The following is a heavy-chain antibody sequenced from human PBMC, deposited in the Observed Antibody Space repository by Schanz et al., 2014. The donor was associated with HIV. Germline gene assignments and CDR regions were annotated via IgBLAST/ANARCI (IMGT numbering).Heavy chain of an antibody. Sequence: QVQLVQSGAEVKKPGTSVKLSCKASGDTFNSYALNWVRQAPGQGLEWMGWISAYNGKTNYARKVQGRVTMTTDTSTTTAYMELTRLTSDDTAVYYCARMSPSSTSYGDAFDVWGQGTMITVSS. V-gene: IGHV1-18*01. J-gene: IGHJ3*01. CDR2: ISAYNGKT. CDR3: ARMSPSSTSYGDAFDV. D-gene: IGHD2-2*01. CDR1: GDTFNSYA.